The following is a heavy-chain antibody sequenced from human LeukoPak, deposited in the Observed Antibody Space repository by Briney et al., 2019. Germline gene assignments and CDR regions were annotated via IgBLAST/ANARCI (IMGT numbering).Heavy chain of an antibody. V-gene: IGHV4-34*01. Sequence: SETLSLTCAVYGGSFSGYYWSWIRQPPGKGLEWIGEINHSGSTNYNPSLKSRVTISVDTSKNQFSLKLSSVTAADTAVYYCARAWRRYYYDSSGYDYWGQGTLVTVSS. D-gene: IGHD3-22*01. CDR2: INHSGST. CDR1: GGSFSGYY. CDR3: ARAWRRYYYDSSGYDY. J-gene: IGHJ4*02.